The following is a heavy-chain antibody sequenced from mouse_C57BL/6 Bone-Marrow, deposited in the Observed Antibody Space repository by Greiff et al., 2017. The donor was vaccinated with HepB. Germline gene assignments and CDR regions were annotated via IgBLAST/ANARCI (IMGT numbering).Heavy chain of an antibody. CDR1: GYTFTNYW. J-gene: IGHJ4*01. CDR3: ARLGLRRDMDY. Sequence: VMLVESGAELVRPGTSVKMSCKASGYTFTNYWIGWAKQRPGHGLEWIGDIYPGGGYTNYNEKFKGKATLTADKSSSTAYMQFSSLTSEDSAIYYCARLGLRRDMDYWGQGTSVTVSS. D-gene: IGHD3-3*01. V-gene: IGHV1-63*01. CDR2: IYPGGGYT.